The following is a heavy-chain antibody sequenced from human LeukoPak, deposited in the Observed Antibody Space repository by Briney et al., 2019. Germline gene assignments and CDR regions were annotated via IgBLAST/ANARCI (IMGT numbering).Heavy chain of an antibody. Sequence: GASVKVSCKASGGTFSSYAISWVRQAPGQGLEWMGGIIPIFGTANYAQKFQGRVTITADKSTSTAYMELSSLRSEDTAVYYCAAASGYSSGWYYYWGQGTLVTVSS. D-gene: IGHD6-19*01. J-gene: IGHJ4*02. CDR3: AAASGYSSGWYYY. CDR2: IIPIFGTA. V-gene: IGHV1-69*06. CDR1: GGTFSSYA.